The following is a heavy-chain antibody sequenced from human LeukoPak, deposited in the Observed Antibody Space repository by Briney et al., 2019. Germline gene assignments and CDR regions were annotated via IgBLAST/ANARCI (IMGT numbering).Heavy chain of an antibody. CDR1: GYTFTSYY. D-gene: IGHD6-13*01. V-gene: IGHV1-46*01. CDR2: INPSGGST. J-gene: IGHJ4*02. Sequence: ASVKVSCKASGYTFTSYYMHWVRQAPGQGLEWMGIINPSGGSTSYAQKFQGRVTMTRDTSTSTVYMELSSLRSEDTAVYYCASGGLVRQQLVLSFDYWGQGTLVTVSS. CDR3: ASGGLVRQQLVLSFDY.